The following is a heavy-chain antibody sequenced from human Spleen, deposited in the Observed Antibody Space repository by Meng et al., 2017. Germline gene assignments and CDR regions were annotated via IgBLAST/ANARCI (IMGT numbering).Heavy chain of an antibody. CDR1: GFTFGDYA. CDR2: IKSKAYGGTT. V-gene: IGHV3-49*04. J-gene: IGHJ4*02. CDR3: SSLYYDSSGYYRDY. D-gene: IGHD3-22*01. Sequence: GGSLRLSCTASGFTFGDYAMSWVRQAPGKGLEWVGFIKSKAYGGTTEYAASVKGRFTISRDDSKSIAYLQMNSLKTEDTGVYHCSSLYYDSSGYYRDYWGQGTLVTVSS.